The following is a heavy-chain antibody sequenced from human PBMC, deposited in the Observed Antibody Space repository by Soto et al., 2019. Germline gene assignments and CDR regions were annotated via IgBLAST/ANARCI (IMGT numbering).Heavy chain of an antibody. CDR3: ARGMADYYGSGSANDY. Sequence: QVQLVQSGAEVKKTGASVKLSCKASGSTFTSYDIHWVRQSPGQGLEWMGWMNPNSGNTGYAQKFQGRVTMTRNTSISTAYMELSSLRSEDTAVYYCARGMADYYGSGSANDYWGQGTLVTVSS. CDR2: MNPNSGNT. V-gene: IGHV1-8*01. CDR1: GSTFTSYD. D-gene: IGHD3-10*01. J-gene: IGHJ4*02.